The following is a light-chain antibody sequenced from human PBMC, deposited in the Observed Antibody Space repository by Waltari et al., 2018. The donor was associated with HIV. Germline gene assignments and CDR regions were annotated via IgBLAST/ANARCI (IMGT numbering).Light chain of an antibody. J-gene: IGLJ2*01. V-gene: IGLV2-11*03. CDR3: CSYAGSYTFVV. CDR2: DVS. Sequence: AYNYVSWYQQHPGKAPKLMIYDVSKRPSGVPDRFSGSKSGNTASLTISGLRAEDEADYYCCSYAGSYTFVVFGGGTKLTVL. CDR1: AYNY.